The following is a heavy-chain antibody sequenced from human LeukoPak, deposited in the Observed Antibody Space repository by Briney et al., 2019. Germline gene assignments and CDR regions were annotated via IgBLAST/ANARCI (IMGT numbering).Heavy chain of an antibody. V-gene: IGHV3-49*04. CDR3: TRGANTRDGYNRFVY. D-gene: IGHD5-24*01. Sequence: PGGSLRLSCTASGFTFGDYAINWVRQAPGKGLEWVGFIRSKPYGGTAGYAASVKGRFTISRDDSKNIAYLQMSSLKTEDTAVYYCTRGANTRDGYNRFVYWGQGTLVTVSS. CDR1: GFTFGDYA. CDR2: IRSKPYGGTA. J-gene: IGHJ4*02.